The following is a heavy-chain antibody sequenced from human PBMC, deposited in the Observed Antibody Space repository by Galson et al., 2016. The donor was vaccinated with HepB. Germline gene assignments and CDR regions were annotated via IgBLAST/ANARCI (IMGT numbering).Heavy chain of an antibody. D-gene: IGHD4-17*01. J-gene: IGHJ4*02. CDR1: GFHFPSNW. CDR2: VYPADSDT. Sequence: QSGAEVKKSGESLKISCKTSGFHFPSNWIGWVRQLPGKGLEWMGIVYPADSDTKYSPSFQGQVTISVDKAISTAYLQWDSLKASDTAMYYCARRDGDWGLWGQGTRVTVSS. CDR3: ARRDGDWGL. V-gene: IGHV5-51*01.